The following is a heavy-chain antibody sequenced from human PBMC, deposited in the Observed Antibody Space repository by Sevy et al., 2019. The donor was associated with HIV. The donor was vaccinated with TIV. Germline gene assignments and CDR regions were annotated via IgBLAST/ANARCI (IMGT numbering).Heavy chain of an antibody. CDR1: GFTFGDYA. CDR3: RRCSGGQSIFDY. Sequence: GGSLRLSCTTSGFTFGDYAMNWVRQAPGKGLEWVAFIKSKAKGGTIDHAAAVKGRFTISRDDSKSIAYEEMNNLKVEDSADYYCRRCSGGQSIFDYWGQGTLVTVSS. CDR2: IKSKAKGGTI. J-gene: IGHJ4*02. D-gene: IGHD6-19*01. V-gene: IGHV3-49*04.